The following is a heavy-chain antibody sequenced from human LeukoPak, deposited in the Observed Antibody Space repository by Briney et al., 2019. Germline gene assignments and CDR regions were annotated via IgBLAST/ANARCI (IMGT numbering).Heavy chain of an antibody. D-gene: IGHD3-10*01. V-gene: IGHV1-18*01. Sequence: ASVKVSCKASGYTFTSYGISWVRQAPGQGLEWMGWISAYNGNTNYAQKFQGRVTITRNTSISTAYMELSSLRSEDTAVYYCARGHLWFGDKYHDAFDIWGQGTMVTVSS. CDR2: ISAYNGNT. CDR3: ARGHLWFGDKYHDAFDI. J-gene: IGHJ3*02. CDR1: GYTFTSYG.